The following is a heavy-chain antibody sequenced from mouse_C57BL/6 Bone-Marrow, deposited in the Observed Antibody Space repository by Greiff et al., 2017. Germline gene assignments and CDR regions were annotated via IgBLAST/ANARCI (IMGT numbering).Heavy chain of an antibody. CDR3: ARWGWLLPHWYFGV. V-gene: IGHV1-81*01. Sequence: VQLQQSGAELARPGASVKLSCKASGYTFTSYGISWVKQRTGQGLEWIGEIYPRSGNTYYNEKFKGKATLTADKSSSTAYMELRSLTSEDSAVYFCARWGWLLPHWYFGVWGTGTTVTVSS. J-gene: IGHJ1*03. CDR1: GYTFTSYG. D-gene: IGHD2-3*01. CDR2: IYPRSGNT.